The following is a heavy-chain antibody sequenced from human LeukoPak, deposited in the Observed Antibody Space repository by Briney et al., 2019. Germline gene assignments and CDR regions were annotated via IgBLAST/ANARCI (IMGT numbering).Heavy chain of an antibody. CDR3: ARDNGYCSSTSCYSNYFDY. D-gene: IGHD2-2*03. CDR1: GYTFTSYG. V-gene: IGHV1-18*01. Sequence: ASVKVSCKASGYTFTSYGISWVRQAPGQGLEWMGWISAYNGNTNYAQKLQGRVTMTTDTSTSTAYMELRSLRSDDTAVYYCARDNGYCSSTSCYSNYFDYWGQGTLVTVSS. CDR2: ISAYNGNT. J-gene: IGHJ4*02.